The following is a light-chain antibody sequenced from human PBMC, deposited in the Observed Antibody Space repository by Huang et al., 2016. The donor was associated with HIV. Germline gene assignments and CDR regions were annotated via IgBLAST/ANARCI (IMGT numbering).Light chain of an antibody. CDR2: DAS. CDR3: QERSIWPPT. Sequence: EIVLTQSPATLYLSPGERATLSCRASQSVRSYLAWYQQKPGQAPRLFIYDASNRATGIPSRFSGSGSGTDFTLTISSLEPEDFAVYYCQERSIWPPTFGQGTKVEIK. V-gene: IGKV3-11*01. J-gene: IGKJ1*01. CDR1: QSVRSY.